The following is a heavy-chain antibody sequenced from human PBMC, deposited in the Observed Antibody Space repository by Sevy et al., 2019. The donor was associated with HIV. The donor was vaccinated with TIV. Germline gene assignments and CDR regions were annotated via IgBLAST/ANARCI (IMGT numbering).Heavy chain of an antibody. D-gene: IGHD2-8*01. CDR1: GFSLTTSD. J-gene: IGHJ6*02. CDR3: ARGRKTTEEWLEELDYYYGLDV. V-gene: IGHV3-30*02. CDR2: VRNDGSNK. Sequence: GGSLRLSCAASGFSLTTSDMHWVRQAPGKGLEWVAYVRNDGSNKYYADSVRDRFTISRDMPKNTLYLQMNSLRDEDTAMYYCARGRKTTEEWLEELDYYYGLDVWGQGTTVTVSS.